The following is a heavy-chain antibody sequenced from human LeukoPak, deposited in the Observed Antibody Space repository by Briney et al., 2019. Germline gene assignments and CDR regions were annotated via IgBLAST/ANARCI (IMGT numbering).Heavy chain of an antibody. D-gene: IGHD1-26*01. CDR1: GFSVGANY. Sequence: GGSLRLSCAVSGFSVGANYMTWVRQAPGKGLEWVALIYVGGTTCHADFVKGRFTISRENAKKSLFLQMNSLRAEDTAVYYCARQNTPHGNLDYWGQGTLVTVSS. J-gene: IGHJ4*02. V-gene: IGHV3-53*01. CDR2: IYVGGTT. CDR3: ARQNTPHGNLDY.